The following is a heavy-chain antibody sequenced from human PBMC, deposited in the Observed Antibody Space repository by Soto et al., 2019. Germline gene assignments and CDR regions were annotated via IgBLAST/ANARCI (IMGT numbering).Heavy chain of an antibody. Sequence: EVQLVESGGGLVQPGGSLRLSCAASGFTFSSYWMHWVRQAPGKGLVWVSRINSDGSSTSYADSVKGRFTISRDNAKNALDLQMNSLRAEDTAVYYCARASGGAFDIWVQGTMVTVSS. V-gene: IGHV3-74*01. CDR3: ARASGGAFDI. CDR2: INSDGSST. J-gene: IGHJ3*02. D-gene: IGHD3-10*01. CDR1: GFTFSSYW.